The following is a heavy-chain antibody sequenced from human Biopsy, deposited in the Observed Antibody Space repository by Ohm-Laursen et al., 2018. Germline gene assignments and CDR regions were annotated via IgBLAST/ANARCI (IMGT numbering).Heavy chain of an antibody. CDR2: ITHTSRTT. J-gene: IGHJ4*02. D-gene: IGHD1/OR15-1a*01. CDR1: GFPFHVNV. Sequence: GQTLSLTCAASGFPFHVNVMTWVRQAPGKGLQWVSSITHTSRTTYYSDSVKGRFTISRDNSKNILYLQMDGLRVDDTAVYFCTKPYPLLRSVQQSDYWGQGTLVTVSS. CDR3: TKPYPLLRSVQQSDY. V-gene: IGHV3-23*01.